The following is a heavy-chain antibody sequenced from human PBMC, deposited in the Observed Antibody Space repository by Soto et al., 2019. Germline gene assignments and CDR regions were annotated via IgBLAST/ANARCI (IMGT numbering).Heavy chain of an antibody. CDR2: ISYDGSKK. V-gene: IGHV3-33*01. D-gene: IGHD4-4*01. CDR1: GFRFSSCD. Sequence: QVQLVESWGGVVQPGRSLRLSCAASGFRFSSCDMHWVRQAPGKGLEWVTLISYDGSKKYTAESVKGRFTISRDNSQNTLYLQMNSLGAEDTAVYYCARDRGTTVIAIVFDLWGQGTLVTVSS. CDR3: ARDRGTTVIAIVFDL. J-gene: IGHJ4*02.